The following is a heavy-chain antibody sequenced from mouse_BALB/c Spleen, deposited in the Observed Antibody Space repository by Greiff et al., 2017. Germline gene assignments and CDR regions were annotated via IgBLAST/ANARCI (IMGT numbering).Heavy chain of an antibody. J-gene: IGHJ4*01. CDR3: ARRFYYGYDYAMDY. CDR2: ISNGGGST. CDR1: GFTFSSYT. D-gene: IGHD1-2*01. V-gene: IGHV5-12-2*01. Sequence: EVMLVESGGGLVQPGGSLKLSCAASGFTFSSYTMSWVRQPPEKRLEWVAYISNGGGSTYYPDTVKGRFTISRDNAKNTLYLQMSSLKSEDTAMYYCARRFYYGYDYAMDYWGQGTSVTVSS.